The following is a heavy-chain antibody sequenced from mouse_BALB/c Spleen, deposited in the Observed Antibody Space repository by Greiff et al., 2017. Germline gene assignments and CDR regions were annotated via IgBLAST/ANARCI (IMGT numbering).Heavy chain of an antibody. Sequence: EVKVVESGGGLVQPGGSRKLSCAASGFTFSSFGMHWVRQAPEKGLEWVAYISSGSSTIYYADTVKGRFTISRDNPKNTLFLQMTSLRSEDTAMYYCARGEDYYGKGAMDYWGQGTSVTVSS. V-gene: IGHV5-17*02. CDR3: ARGEDYYGKGAMDY. CDR2: ISSGSSTI. CDR1: GFTFSSFG. J-gene: IGHJ4*01. D-gene: IGHD1-1*01.